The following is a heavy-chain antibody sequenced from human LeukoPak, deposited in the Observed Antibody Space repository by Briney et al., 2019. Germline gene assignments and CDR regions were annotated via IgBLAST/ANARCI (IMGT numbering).Heavy chain of an antibody. J-gene: IGHJ4*02. CDR3: AKQSAGSAAWYSLHYDF. V-gene: IGHV3-53*01. D-gene: IGHD6-13*01. CDR2: IYSGGGT. Sequence: GGSLRLSCAASGFTVSSNYMSWVRQAPGKGLEWVSVIYSGGGTYYADSVKGRFTISRDNSKDTLYLQMNGLRAEDTAVYFCAKQSAGSAAWYSLHYDFWGQGTLVTVSS. CDR1: GFTVSSNY.